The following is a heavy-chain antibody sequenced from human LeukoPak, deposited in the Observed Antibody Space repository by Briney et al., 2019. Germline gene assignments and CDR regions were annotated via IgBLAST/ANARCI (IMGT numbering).Heavy chain of an antibody. CDR3: APLYSNYYIDY. V-gene: IGHV3-23*01. D-gene: IGHD4-11*01. CDR2: ISGSGGST. J-gene: IGHJ4*02. CDR1: GFTFSGYA. Sequence: GGSLRLSCAASGFTFSGYAMSWVRQAPGKGLEWVSAISGSGGSTYYADSVKGRFTISRDNSKNTLYLQMNSLRAEDTAVYYRAPLYSNYYIDYWGQGTLVTVSS.